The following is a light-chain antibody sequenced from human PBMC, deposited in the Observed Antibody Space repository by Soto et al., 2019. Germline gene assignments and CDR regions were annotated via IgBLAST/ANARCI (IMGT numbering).Light chain of an antibody. Sequence: DIQMTQSPSSLSASVGDRVTITCRASQVISNYLAWYQQIPGKVPKLLISAPSTLQSGVPSRFSGSGSGTDFNLTISSLQPENVATYYCQKYTNVPAFGGGTKVEIK. CDR3: QKYTNVPA. J-gene: IGKJ4*01. CDR2: APS. CDR1: QVISNY. V-gene: IGKV1-27*01.